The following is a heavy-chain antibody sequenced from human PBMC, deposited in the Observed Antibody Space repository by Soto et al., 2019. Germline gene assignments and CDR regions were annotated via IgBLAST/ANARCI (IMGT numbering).Heavy chain of an antibody. J-gene: IGHJ4*02. CDR2: VSYDGNNQ. CDR3: ARDRVYYYDNSGYYNFDY. D-gene: IGHD3-22*01. Sequence: QVQLVESGGGVVQPGRSLRVSCAASGFIFSNYAMHWVRQAPGKGVEWVAVVSYDGNNQFYAESVKGRFTISRYSSKTTLYLQMNNLREEDTAVYYCARDRVYYYDNSGYYNFDYWGQGTLVIVSS. V-gene: IGHV3-30-3*01. CDR1: GFIFSNYA.